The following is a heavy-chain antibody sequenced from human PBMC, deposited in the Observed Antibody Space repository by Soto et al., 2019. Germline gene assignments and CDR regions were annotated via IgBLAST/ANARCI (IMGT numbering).Heavy chain of an antibody. CDR1: GDSVSGGDSY. Sequence: QVQLQESGPGLVKPSQTLSLTCTVSGDSVSGGDSYWSWIRQPPGKALEWIGYTSFSGYTSYTPSLKSRVTISVDMSKSPFSLRRTSVTAADTAIYYCVRGGNPYHYATSGPGTFDKWGQGTLVSVSS. D-gene: IGHD3-22*01. CDR3: VRGGNPYHYATSGPGTFDK. CDR2: TSFSGYT. V-gene: IGHV4-30-4*01. J-gene: IGHJ4*02.